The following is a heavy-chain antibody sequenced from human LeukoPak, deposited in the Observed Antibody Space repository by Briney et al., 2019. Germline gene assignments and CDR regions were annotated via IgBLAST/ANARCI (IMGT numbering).Heavy chain of an antibody. CDR1: GFTFSSYW. CDR2: IKQDGSEK. Sequence: GGSLRLSCAASGFTFSSYWMSWVRQAPGKGLEWVANIKQDGSEKYYVDSVKGRFTISRDNAKNSLYLQMNSLRSDDTAFYYCAKEGTYYYDSSDSTRFDYWGQGTLVTVSS. V-gene: IGHV3-7*03. J-gene: IGHJ4*02. CDR3: AKEGTYYYDSSDSTRFDY. D-gene: IGHD3-22*01.